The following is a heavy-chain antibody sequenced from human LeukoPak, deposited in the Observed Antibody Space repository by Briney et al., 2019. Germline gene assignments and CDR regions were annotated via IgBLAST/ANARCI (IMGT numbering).Heavy chain of an antibody. J-gene: IGHJ4*02. CDR1: GFTFSSYA. V-gene: IGHV3-30*04. D-gene: IGHD6-13*01. CDR2: ISYDGSNK. CDR3: VRLTAAGRRTDFDY. Sequence: GGSLRLSCAASGFTFSSYAMHWVRQAPGKGLEWVAVISYDGSNKYYADSVKGRFTISRDNSKNTLYLQMNSLRAEGTAVYYCVRLTAAGRRTDFDYWGQGTLVTVSS.